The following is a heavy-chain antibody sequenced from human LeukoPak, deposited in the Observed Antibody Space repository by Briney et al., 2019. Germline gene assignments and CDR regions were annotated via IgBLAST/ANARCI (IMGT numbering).Heavy chain of an antibody. CDR3: ARGWIGPLIRLLFFDS. V-gene: IGHV3-48*01. D-gene: IGHD5-12*01. CDR2: ISSSSSTI. J-gene: IGHJ4*02. Sequence: GESLRLSCAASGFTFSSYSMNWVRQAPGKGLEWVSYISSSSSTIYYADSVKGRFTISRDNAKNSLYLQINSLRAEDTAVYYCARGWIGPLIRLLFFDSWGQGTLVTVSS. CDR1: GFTFSSYS.